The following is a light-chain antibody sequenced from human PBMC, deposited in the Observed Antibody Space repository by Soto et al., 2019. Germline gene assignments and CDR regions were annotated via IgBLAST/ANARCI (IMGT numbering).Light chain of an antibody. CDR1: SSDVGGYNY. V-gene: IGLV2-8*01. J-gene: IGLJ2*01. Sequence: QSALTQPPSASGSPGQSVTISCTGTSSDVGGYNYVSWYQQHPGKAPKLMIYEVSKRPSGVPDRFSGSKSGNTASLTVSGLQAEDEADYYCSSYAGSNNVVFGGGTQLPVL. CDR3: SSYAGSNNVV. CDR2: EVS.